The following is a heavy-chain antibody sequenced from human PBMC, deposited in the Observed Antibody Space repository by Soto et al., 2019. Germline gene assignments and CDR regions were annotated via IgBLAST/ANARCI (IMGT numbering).Heavy chain of an antibody. Sequence: ASVKVSCKAFGYTFRTYGISWVRQAPGQRLEWMGWISAYNGNTNYAQKFQGRVTMTTDTSASTAYMELRSLRSDDTAMYYCARDLIAVRPGWFDPWGQGTLVTVSS. V-gene: IGHV1-18*01. J-gene: IGHJ5*02. CDR3: ARDLIAVRPGWFDP. CDR1: GYTFRTYG. D-gene: IGHD6-19*01. CDR2: ISAYNGNT.